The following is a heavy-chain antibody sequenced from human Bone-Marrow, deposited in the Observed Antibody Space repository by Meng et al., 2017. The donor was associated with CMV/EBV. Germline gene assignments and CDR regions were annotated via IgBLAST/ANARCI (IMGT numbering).Heavy chain of an antibody. D-gene: IGHD3-22*01. CDR1: GFTFSSYW. Sequence: GESLKISCAASGFTFSSYWMSWVRQAPGKGLEWVANIKQDGSEKYYVDSVKGRFTISRDNAKNSLYLQMNSLRAEDTAVYYCARDRAHYYDSSGYYSDGNWFDPWGQGTLVTVSS. CDR2: IKQDGSEK. J-gene: IGHJ5*02. CDR3: ARDRAHYYDSSGYYSDGNWFDP. V-gene: IGHV3-7*03.